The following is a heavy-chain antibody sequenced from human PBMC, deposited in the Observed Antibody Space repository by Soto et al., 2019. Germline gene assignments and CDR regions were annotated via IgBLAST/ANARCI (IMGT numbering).Heavy chain of an antibody. V-gene: IGHV3-23*01. D-gene: IGHD6-13*01. J-gene: IGHJ6*02. CDR3: AKGGDSGRAAAVNYYYYYGVDV. CDR1: GFTFSSYA. CDR2: ISGSGGST. Sequence: GGSLRLSCAASGFTFSSYAMSWVRQAPGKGLEWVSAISGSGGSTYYADSVKGRFTISRDNSKNTLYLQMNSLRAEDTAVYYCAKGGDSGRAAAVNYYYYYGVDVWGQGTTVTVSS.